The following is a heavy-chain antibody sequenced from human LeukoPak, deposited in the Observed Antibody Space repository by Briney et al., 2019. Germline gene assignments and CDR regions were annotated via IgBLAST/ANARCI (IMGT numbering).Heavy chain of an antibody. V-gene: IGHV1-69*05. CDR1: GGTFSSYA. Sequence: GSSVKVSCKASGGTFSSYAISWVRQAPGQGLEWMGRIIPIFGTANYAQKFQGRVTITTDESTSTAYMELSSLRSEDTAVYYCARDREGVVVTAKGAFDISGQGTMVTVSS. D-gene: IGHD2-21*02. CDR2: IIPIFGTA. CDR3: ARDREGVVVTAKGAFDI. J-gene: IGHJ3*02.